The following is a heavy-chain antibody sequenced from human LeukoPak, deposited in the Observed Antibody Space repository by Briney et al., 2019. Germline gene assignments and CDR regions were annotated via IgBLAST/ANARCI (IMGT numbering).Heavy chain of an antibody. V-gene: IGHV4-39*01. D-gene: IGHD7-27*01. J-gene: IGHJ5*02. Sequence: SETLCLTCTVSGGSVSSSIYYWGWIRQPPGKGLEWIGSISYSGTNYNNPSLKSGVSIFIDTSKNKFSVKLTSVTAADTAMYSCASLGTLRSWGQGTLVTVSS. CDR2: ISYSGTN. CDR1: GGSVSSSIYY. CDR3: ASLGTLRS.